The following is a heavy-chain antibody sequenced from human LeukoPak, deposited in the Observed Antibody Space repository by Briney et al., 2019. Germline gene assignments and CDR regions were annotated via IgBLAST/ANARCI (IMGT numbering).Heavy chain of an antibody. Sequence: SETLSLTCAVYGGSFSGYYWSWIRQPPGKGLEWIGEINHSGSTNYNPSLKSRVTISVDTSKNQFSLKLSSVTAADTAVYYCARDQWWQLIAVAITSYFDCWGQGTLVTVSS. CDR2: INHSGST. J-gene: IGHJ4*02. CDR1: GGSFSGYY. CDR3: ARDQWWQLIAVAITSYFDC. D-gene: IGHD6-19*01. V-gene: IGHV4-34*01.